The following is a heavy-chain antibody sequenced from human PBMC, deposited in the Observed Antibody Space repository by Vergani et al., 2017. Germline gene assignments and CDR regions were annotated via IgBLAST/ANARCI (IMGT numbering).Heavy chain of an antibody. J-gene: IGHJ4*02. CDR2: IRSDESRR. CDR1: DSTFRRYY. CDR3: AKEGGGYCSGGTCYPEY. V-gene: IGHV3-30*02. Sequence: QEQLVESGGGMVQPGSSLRLSCAASDSTFRRYYYHWVRPVPGKGLEWVASIRSDESRRYYGDSMEGPFTISRDNSKNTLYLQMKSLRPEDTAVYYCAKEGGGYCSGGTCYPEYWGQGTLVIVSS. D-gene: IGHD2-15*01.